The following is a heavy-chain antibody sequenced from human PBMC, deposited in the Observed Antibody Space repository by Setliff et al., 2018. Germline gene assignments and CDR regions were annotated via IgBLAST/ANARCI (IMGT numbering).Heavy chain of an antibody. Sequence: ASVKVSCKTSPYSFSGYYIHWVRQAPGQGLEWMGWINTNTGNPSYAQGFTGRFVFSLDTSVSTAYLQISSLKAEDTALYYCARASRFGTIKYRGDYYMDVWGKGTTVTV. CDR2: INTNTGNP. D-gene: IGHD3-10*01. J-gene: IGHJ6*03. CDR3: ARASRFGTIKYRGDYYMDV. V-gene: IGHV7-4-1*02. CDR1: PYSFSGYY.